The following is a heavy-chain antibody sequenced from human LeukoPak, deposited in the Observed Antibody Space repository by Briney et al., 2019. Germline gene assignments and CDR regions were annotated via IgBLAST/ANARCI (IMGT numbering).Heavy chain of an antibody. J-gene: IGHJ3*01. D-gene: IGHD4/OR15-4a*01. CDR3: AREVPAFDV. CDR1: GFTFSVYS. CDR2: ISSSSSTI. Sequence: GGSLRLSCAASGFTFSVYSMSWVRQAPGKGLEWISNISSSSSTINYADSVKGRFTISRDNAKNSLYLQMKSLRAEDTAVYYCAREVPAFDVWGQGTMVTVSS. V-gene: IGHV3-48*01.